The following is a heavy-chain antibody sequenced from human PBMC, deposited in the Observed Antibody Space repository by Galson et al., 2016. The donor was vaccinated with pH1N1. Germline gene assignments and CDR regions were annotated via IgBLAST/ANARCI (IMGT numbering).Heavy chain of an antibody. Sequence: CAASEFSISNTGLHWVRQAPGKRRAWVASISYDGSLKYYTDSVKGGITISRDNSQNTLYLEMNSLRAEDTAEYYCARDGRTLLGFDYWGQGTLVTVSS. CDR1: EFSISNTG. CDR2: ISYDGSLK. V-gene: IGHV3-30-3*01. D-gene: IGHD1-1*01. J-gene: IGHJ4*02. CDR3: ARDGRTLLGFDY.